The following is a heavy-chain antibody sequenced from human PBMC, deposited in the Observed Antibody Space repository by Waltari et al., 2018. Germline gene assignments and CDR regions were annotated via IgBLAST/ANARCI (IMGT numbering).Heavy chain of an antibody. D-gene: IGHD2-21*01. CDR1: GVSITSNRPS. Sequence: QLQLQESGPRLVRPSEPLSTICRLSGVSITSNRPSWAWIRQSPGQGLEWIGTVSYSGTTYISPSLKSRVSVSRDTSKNQVSLILGSVTAADMAVYYCATYIGASVGTAAFDVWGQGTMVTVSS. CDR2: VSYSGTT. CDR3: ATYIGASVGTAAFDV. J-gene: IGHJ3*01. V-gene: IGHV4-39*01.